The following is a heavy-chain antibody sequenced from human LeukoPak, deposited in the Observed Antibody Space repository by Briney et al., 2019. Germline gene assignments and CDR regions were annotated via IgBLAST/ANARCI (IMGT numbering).Heavy chain of an antibody. V-gene: IGHV4-4*07. D-gene: IGHD6-13*01. Sequence: PSGTLSLTCTVSGGSISSYYWSWIRQPAGKGLEWIGRIYTSGSTNYNPSLKSRVTMSVDTSKNQFSLKLSSVTAADTAVYYCAREISSWYSSPFDPWGQGTLVTVSS. CDR2: IYTSGST. J-gene: IGHJ5*02. CDR3: AREISSWYSSPFDP. CDR1: GGSISSYY.